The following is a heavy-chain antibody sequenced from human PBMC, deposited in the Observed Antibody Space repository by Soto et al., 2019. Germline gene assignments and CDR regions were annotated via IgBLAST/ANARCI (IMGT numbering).Heavy chain of an antibody. V-gene: IGHV3-23*01. CDR2: LTVTGDSA. CDR1: GFRLSDSA. D-gene: IGHD2-15*01. Sequence: EVQLLESGGGLVQPGGSLRLSCAASGFRLSDSAVSWVRQAPGKGLERISSLTVTGDSAFYSDSVKGRFTISRDISKSTLYPQMNSLRAEDTAVYYCAKNGCSYPACYPYYYYVDVWGRGTTVTVSS. CDR3: AKNGCSYPACYPYYYYVDV. J-gene: IGHJ6*03.